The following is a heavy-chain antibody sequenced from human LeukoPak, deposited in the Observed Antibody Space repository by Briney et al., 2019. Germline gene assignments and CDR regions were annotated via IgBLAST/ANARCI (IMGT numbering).Heavy chain of an antibody. Sequence: SETLSLTCTVSGGSISSYYWSWIRQPPGKGLEWIGYIYYSGSTNYNPSLKSRVTISVDTSKNQFSLKLSSVTAADTAEYYCARRYGGVIDMWGQGTLVTVSS. J-gene: IGHJ4*02. CDR2: IYYSGST. CDR1: GGSISSYY. CDR3: ARRYGGVIDM. V-gene: IGHV4-59*01. D-gene: IGHD3-16*02.